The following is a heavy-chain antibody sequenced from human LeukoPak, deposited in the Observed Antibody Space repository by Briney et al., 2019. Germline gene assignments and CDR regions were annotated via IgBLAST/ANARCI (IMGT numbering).Heavy chain of an antibody. CDR2: IIPIFGTA. J-gene: IGHJ5*02. V-gene: IGHV1-69*06. CDR3: ARGGYCSSSSCYADLGRFDP. D-gene: IGHD2-2*03. CDR1: GGTFNTFA. Sequence: SVKVSCKSSGGTFNTFAIIWVRQAPAQGLEWMGRIIPIFGTANYAQKFKDKVKITADKSTITAYMEMCSLRSEDTAVYYCARGGYCSSSSCYADLGRFDPWGQGTLVTVSS.